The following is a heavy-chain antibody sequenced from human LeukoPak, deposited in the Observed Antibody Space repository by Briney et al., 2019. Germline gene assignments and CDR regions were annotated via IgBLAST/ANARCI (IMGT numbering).Heavy chain of an antibody. CDR3: ATETVQLVGSAFDY. J-gene: IGHJ4*02. D-gene: IGHD6-13*01. V-gene: IGHV1-24*01. Sequence: GASVKVSCKVSGYTLTELSMHWVRQAPGKGLEWMGGFDPEDGETIYAQKSQGRVTMTEDTSTDTAYMELSSLRSEDTAVYYCATETVQLVGSAFDYWGQGTLVTVSS. CDR2: FDPEDGET. CDR1: GYTLTELS.